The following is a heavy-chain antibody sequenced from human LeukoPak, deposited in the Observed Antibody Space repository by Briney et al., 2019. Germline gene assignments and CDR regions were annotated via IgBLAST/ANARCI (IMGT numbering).Heavy chain of an antibody. CDR2: IYPGDSDT. CDR3: ARAGYSNRWDGVDY. Sequence: GESLKISCKGSGYTFTNYWIGWVRQMPGKGLEFMGIIYPGDSDTRYSPSFQGQVTISVDKSINTAYLQWSSLKASDNAMYYCARAGYSNRWDGVDYWGQGTLVTVSS. D-gene: IGHD2/OR15-2a*01. V-gene: IGHV5-51*01. CDR1: GYTFTNYW. J-gene: IGHJ4*02.